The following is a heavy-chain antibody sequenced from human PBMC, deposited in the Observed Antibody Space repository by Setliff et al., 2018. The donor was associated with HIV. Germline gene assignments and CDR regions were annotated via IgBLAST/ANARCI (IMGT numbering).Heavy chain of an antibody. V-gene: IGHV1-18*01. CDR1: GYAFNNYG. Sequence: GASVKVSCKTSGYAFNNYGVTWVRQAPGQGLEWMAWISAYNGYIYYAPKFLGRVTMSTDTATNTAYMEVRSLTSDDTAVYYCARDPTAPSVTLFGVAGGTYWFDPWGQGTLVTVSS. CDR3: ARDPTAPSVTLFGVAGGTYWFDP. CDR2: ISAYNGYI. D-gene: IGHD3-3*01. J-gene: IGHJ5*02.